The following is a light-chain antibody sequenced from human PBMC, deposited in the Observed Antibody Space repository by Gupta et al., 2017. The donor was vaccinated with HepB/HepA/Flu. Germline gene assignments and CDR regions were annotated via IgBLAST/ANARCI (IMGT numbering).Light chain of an antibody. Sequence: EIVLTQSLDFQSVTPKEKVTITCRATQSIGTSLHWYQHKPDQSPKLLIKYASQSFSGVPSRFSGSGPGTDFTLTINSLEAGDAATYFCQQTSSLPWTFGQRTKGEIK. V-gene: IGKV6-21*01. CDR2: YAS. CDR1: QSIGTS. CDR3: QQTSSLPWT. J-gene: IGKJ1*01.